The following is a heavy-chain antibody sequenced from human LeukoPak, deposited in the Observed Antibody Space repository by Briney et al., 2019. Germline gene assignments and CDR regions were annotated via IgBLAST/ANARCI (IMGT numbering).Heavy chain of an antibody. J-gene: IGHJ6*03. CDR3: ARLVIHKRYYGDHAFWATNYYMDV. CDR2: MDFSGST. D-gene: IGHD4-17*01. Sequence: PPQTLSLTCTVSVGPISSYYSSWIRQPPGKGMEGIGYMDFSGSTNSSPSLKSRVTISEGASRKPLSLKLSSVTAADTAIYYCARLVIHKRYYGDHAFWATNYYMDVWGKGTTVTISS. V-gene: IGHV4-59*01. CDR1: VGPISSYY.